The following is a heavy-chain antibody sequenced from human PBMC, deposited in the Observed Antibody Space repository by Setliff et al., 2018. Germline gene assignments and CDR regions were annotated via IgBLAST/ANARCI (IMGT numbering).Heavy chain of an antibody. CDR1: GYTLSKYY. J-gene: IGHJ6*03. D-gene: IGHD5-18*01. Sequence: ASVKVSCKASGYTLSKYYMHWVRQAPGQGLEWMGIINPSGGLTKYAQKFQDRVTIITDESTSTAYMELRSLRTEDTAVYYCAREGVDTRSSTDYRYYMDVWGKGTTVTVSS. V-gene: IGHV1-46*01. CDR2: INPSGGLT. CDR3: AREGVDTRSSTDYRYYMDV.